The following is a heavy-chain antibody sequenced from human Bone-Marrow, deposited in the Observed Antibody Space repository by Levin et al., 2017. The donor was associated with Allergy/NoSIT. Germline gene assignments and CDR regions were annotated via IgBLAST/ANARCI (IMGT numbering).Heavy chain of an antibody. Sequence: GGSLRLSCAASGFTFNTFELNWVRQAPGKGLEWLSYISSSGTTMYYADSVKGRFSISRDNAKNSLYLQMNSLRAEDTAVYYCTREAGFDTFDFWGQGTLVTVSS. J-gene: IGHJ3*01. V-gene: IGHV3-48*03. CDR1: GFTFNTFE. CDR3: TREAGFDTFDF. D-gene: IGHD6-13*01. CDR2: ISSSGTTM.